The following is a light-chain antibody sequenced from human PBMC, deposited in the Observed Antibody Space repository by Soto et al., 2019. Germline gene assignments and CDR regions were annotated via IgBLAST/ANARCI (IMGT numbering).Light chain of an antibody. V-gene: IGKV1-5*03. CDR2: KAS. CDR1: QTISSW. CDR3: QHYNSYSEA. J-gene: IGKJ1*01. Sequence: PSTLSSSVGDRVTSNCRASQTISSWLAWYQQKPGKAPKLLIYKASTLKSGVPSRFSGSGSGTEFTLTISSLQPDDFATYYCQHYNSYSEAFGQGTKVDI.